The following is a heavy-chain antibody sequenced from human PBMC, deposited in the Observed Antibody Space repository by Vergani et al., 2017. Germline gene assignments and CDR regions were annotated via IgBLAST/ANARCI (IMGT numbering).Heavy chain of an antibody. D-gene: IGHD4-17*01. J-gene: IGHJ3*02. V-gene: IGHV3-66*02. CDR3: ARGMTTETTDLDGFDI. CDR2: INIGGRT. Sequence: EVQLVESGGVVVQPGGSLRLSCAASSFSVSSHYMTWVRQAPGKGLEWVSTINIGGRTSYADSVKGRLTLTRDDSKNTLHLQMNSLRPEDTAVYYCARGMTTETTDLDGFDIWGQGRMVSVSS. CDR1: SFSVSSHY.